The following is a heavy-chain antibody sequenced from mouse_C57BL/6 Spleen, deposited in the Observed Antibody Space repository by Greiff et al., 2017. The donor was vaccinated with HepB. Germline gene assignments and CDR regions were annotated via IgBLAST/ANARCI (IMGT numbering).Heavy chain of an antibody. Sequence: EVQGVESGGGLVQPKGSLKLSCAASGFSFNTYAMNWVRQAPGKGLEWVARIRSKSNNYATYYADSVKDRFTISRDDSESMLYLQMNNLKTEDTAMYYCVRHSYSDAMDYWGQGTSVTVSS. CDR3: VRHSYSDAMDY. V-gene: IGHV10-1*01. J-gene: IGHJ4*01. CDR1: GFSFNTYA. CDR2: IRSKSNNYAT. D-gene: IGHD2-12*01.